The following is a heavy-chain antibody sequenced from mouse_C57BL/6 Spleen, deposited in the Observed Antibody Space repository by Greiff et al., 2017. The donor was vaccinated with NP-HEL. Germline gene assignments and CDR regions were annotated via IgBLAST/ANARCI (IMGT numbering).Heavy chain of an antibody. CDR2: IYHGSGNT. Sequence: VQLQQSGAELVRPGASVKLSCKASGYTFTDYYINWVKQRPGQGLELIARIYHGSGNTYYTVKFKGTATLTSDKSSSTAYIQLSSLTSADSAVYFCAIPYRNYYAMDYWGQGTSVTVSS. CDR1: GYTFTDYY. V-gene: IGHV1-76*01. J-gene: IGHJ4*01. CDR3: AIPYRNYYAMDY. D-gene: IGHD2-12*01.